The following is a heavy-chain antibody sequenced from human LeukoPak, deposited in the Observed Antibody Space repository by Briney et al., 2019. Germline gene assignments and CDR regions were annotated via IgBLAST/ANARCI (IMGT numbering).Heavy chain of an antibody. Sequence: GGSLRLSCAASGFTFIDYDMHWARHVIGKGLEGVSAIGIRGDTHYSGSVKGRFTISRENAESSLYLQMNSLRAEDTAVYYCARGGIQVSGIDEFDYWGQGTLVTVSS. CDR1: GFTFIDYD. V-gene: IGHV3-13*01. CDR3: ARGGIQVSGIDEFDY. J-gene: IGHJ4*02. CDR2: IGIRGDT. D-gene: IGHD6-19*01.